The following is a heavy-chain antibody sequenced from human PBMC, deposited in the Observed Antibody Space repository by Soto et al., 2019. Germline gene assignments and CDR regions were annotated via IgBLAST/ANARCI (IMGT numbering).Heavy chain of an antibody. CDR2: IYYSGST. J-gene: IGHJ4*02. D-gene: IGHD3-10*01. V-gene: IGHV4-39*01. CDR3: ARWDRGYYYGSGTPKGRFDY. CDR1: GGSISSSSYY. Sequence: QLQLQESGPGLVKPSEPLSLTCTVSGGSISSSSYYWGWIRQPPGKGLEWIGSIYYSGSTYYNPSLKSRVTISVDTSKNQFSLKLSSVTAADTAVYYCARWDRGYYYGSGTPKGRFDYWGQGTLVTVSS.